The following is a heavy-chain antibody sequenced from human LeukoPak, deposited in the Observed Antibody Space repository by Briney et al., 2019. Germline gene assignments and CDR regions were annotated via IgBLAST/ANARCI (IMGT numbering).Heavy chain of an antibody. D-gene: IGHD3-3*01. Sequence: GGSLRLSCVASGFTFGKYWMGWVRQAPGKGLEWVANIKLDGSEKNYVDSVKGRFTISRDNTKNSLYLQMNSLRAEDTAVFYCARDQYDTWSRRGDFDSWGQGTLVIVSS. V-gene: IGHV3-7*03. CDR2: IKLDGSEK. J-gene: IGHJ4*02. CDR1: GFTFGKYW. CDR3: ARDQYDTWSRRGDFDS.